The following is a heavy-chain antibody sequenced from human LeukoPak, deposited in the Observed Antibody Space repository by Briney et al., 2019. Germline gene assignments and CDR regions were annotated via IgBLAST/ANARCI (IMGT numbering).Heavy chain of an antibody. J-gene: IGHJ6*02. CDR1: GSTFSSYS. V-gene: IGHV3-21*01. CDR3: ARDRAIAAAGYYYYYGMDV. Sequence: GGSLRLSCAASGSTFSSYSMSWVRQAPGKGLEWVSSISSSSSYIYYADSVKGRFTISRDNAKNSLYLQMNSLRAEDTAVYYCARDRAIAAAGYYYYYGMDVWGQGTTVTVSS. CDR2: ISSSSSYI. D-gene: IGHD6-13*01.